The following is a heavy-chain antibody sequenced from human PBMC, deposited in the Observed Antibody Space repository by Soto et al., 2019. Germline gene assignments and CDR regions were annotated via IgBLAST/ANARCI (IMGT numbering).Heavy chain of an antibody. J-gene: IGHJ5*02. V-gene: IGHV3-23*01. Sequence: EVQLLESGGGLVQPGGSLRLSCAASGFTFSSYAMSWVRQAPGKGLEWVSAIRGSGGSTYYADSVKGRFTISRDNSKNTLYLQMNSLRAEDTAVYYCAKDRSELVFNNWFDPWGQGTLVTVSS. CDR2: IRGSGGST. D-gene: IGHD6-6*01. CDR3: AKDRSELVFNNWFDP. CDR1: GFTFSSYA.